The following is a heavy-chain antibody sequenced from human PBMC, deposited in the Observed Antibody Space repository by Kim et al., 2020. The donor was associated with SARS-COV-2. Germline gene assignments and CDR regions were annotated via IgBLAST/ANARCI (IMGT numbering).Heavy chain of an antibody. Sequence: AKGFTGRFVFSLDTSVSTAYLQISSLKAEDTAVYYCARYYDILTGMVYFDYWGQGTLVTVSS. D-gene: IGHD3-9*01. V-gene: IGHV7-4-1*02. J-gene: IGHJ4*02. CDR3: ARYYDILTGMVYFDY.